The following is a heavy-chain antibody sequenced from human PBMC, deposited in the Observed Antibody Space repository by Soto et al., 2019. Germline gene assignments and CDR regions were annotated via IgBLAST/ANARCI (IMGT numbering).Heavy chain of an antibody. Sequence: QLQLQESGPGLVKPSETLSLTCTVSGGSISSSSYYWGWIRQPPGKGLEWIGSIYYSGSTYYNPSLKSRVTISVDTSKNQFSLKLSSVTAADTAVYYCARDSSSWYYYYGMDVWGQGTTVTVSS. D-gene: IGHD6-13*01. J-gene: IGHJ6*02. CDR3: ARDSSSWYYYYGMDV. CDR2: IYYSGST. CDR1: GGSISSSSYY. V-gene: IGHV4-39*02.